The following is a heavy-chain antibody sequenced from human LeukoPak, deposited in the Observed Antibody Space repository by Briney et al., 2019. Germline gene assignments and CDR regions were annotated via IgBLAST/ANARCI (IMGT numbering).Heavy chain of an antibody. CDR3: ARLVHYYYYMDV. CDR1: GGSISSYY. CDR2: IYYSGST. J-gene: IGHJ6*03. D-gene: IGHD2-8*02. V-gene: IGHV4-59*12. Sequence: SETLSLTCTVSGGSISSYYWSWIRQPPGKGLEWIGYIYYSGSTNYNPSLKSRVTISVDTSKNQFSLKLSSVTAADTAVYYCARLVHYYYYMDVWGKGTTVTISS.